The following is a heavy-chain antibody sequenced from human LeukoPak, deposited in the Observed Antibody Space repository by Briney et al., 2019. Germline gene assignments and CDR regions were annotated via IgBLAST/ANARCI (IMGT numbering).Heavy chain of an antibody. J-gene: IGHJ5*02. V-gene: IGHV3-30*03. CDR1: GFTFSTYG. D-gene: IGHD5-12*01. Sequence: GGSLRLSCAASGFTFSTYGMHWVRQAPGKGLEGVAVISNDGSNKLYADSVKGRFTISRDNSKNTLYLQMNSLRAEDTAVYYCARSDVDMAAWGQGTLVTVSS. CDR2: ISNDGSNK. CDR3: ARSDVDMAA.